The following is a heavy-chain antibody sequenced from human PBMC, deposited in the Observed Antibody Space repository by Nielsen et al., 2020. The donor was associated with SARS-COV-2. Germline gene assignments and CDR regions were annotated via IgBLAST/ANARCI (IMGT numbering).Heavy chain of an antibody. V-gene: IGHV4-39*07. CDR3: ARGSFGNTYFAY. D-gene: IGHD3-10*01. CDR1: GGSISSSSYY. CDR2: IYYSGST. Sequence: SETLSLTCTVSGGSISSSSYYWGWIRQPPGKGLEWIGSIYYSGSTYYNPSLKSRISISVDTSKNQLSLRLRSVTAADTAVYFCARGSFGNTYFAYWGQGTLVTVSS. J-gene: IGHJ4*02.